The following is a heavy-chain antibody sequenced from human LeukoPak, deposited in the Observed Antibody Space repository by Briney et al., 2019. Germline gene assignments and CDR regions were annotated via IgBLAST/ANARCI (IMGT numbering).Heavy chain of an antibody. V-gene: IGHV4-4*02. J-gene: IGHJ4*02. CDR1: GGSISSGNW. CDR2: IYHSGRT. CDR3: ASSDGQPPRFDSSYDVFDY. D-gene: IGHD5-12*01. Sequence: PSETLSLTCAVSGGSISSGNWWSWVRQPPGKGLEWIGEIYHSGRTNYNPSLKSRVTISLDKSKNQFSLNLSSVTAADTALYYCASSDGQPPRFDSSYDVFDYWGQGTLVTVSS.